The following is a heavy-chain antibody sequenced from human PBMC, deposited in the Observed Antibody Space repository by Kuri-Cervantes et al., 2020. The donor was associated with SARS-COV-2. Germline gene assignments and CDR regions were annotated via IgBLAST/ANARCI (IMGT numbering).Heavy chain of an antibody. CDR3: ARDWGYSYAEGAFDI. D-gene: IGHD5-18*01. CDR1: GGSISSYY. CDR2: IYYSGST. V-gene: IGHV4-59*01. J-gene: IGHJ3*02. Sequence: ESLKISCTVSGGSISSYYWSWIRQPPGKGLEWIGYIYYSGSTNYNPSLKSRVTISVDTSKNQFSLKLSSVTAADRAVYYCARDWGYSYAEGAFDIWGRGTMVTVSS.